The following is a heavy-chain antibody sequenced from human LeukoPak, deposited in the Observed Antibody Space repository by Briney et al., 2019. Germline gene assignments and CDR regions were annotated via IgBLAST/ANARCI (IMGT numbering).Heavy chain of an antibody. CDR2: INHSGST. Sequence: SETLSLTCAVYGGSFSGYYWSWIRQPPGKGLEWIGEINHSGSTNYNPSLKSRVTISVDTSKNQCSLKRSSVTPADTAVYYCARGRPPSGGVVTAARRGYFDYWGQGTLVTVSS. CDR1: GGSFSGYY. J-gene: IGHJ4*02. CDR3: ARGRPPSGGVVTAARRGYFDY. V-gene: IGHV4-34*01. D-gene: IGHD2-21*02.